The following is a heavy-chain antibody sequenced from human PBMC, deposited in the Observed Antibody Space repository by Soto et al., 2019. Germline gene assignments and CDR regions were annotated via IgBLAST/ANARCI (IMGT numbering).Heavy chain of an antibody. Sequence: GASVKVSCKASGYTFTNYYMHWVRQAPGQGLEWMGWMNPNSGNTGYAQKFQGRVTMTRNTSISTAYMELSSLRSEDTAVYYCARGGVRKSRGSSWPAQPYYYGMDVWGQGTTVTVSS. J-gene: IGHJ6*02. CDR2: MNPNSGNT. CDR1: GYTFTNYY. V-gene: IGHV1-8*02. CDR3: ARGGVRKSRGSSWPAQPYYYGMDV. D-gene: IGHD6-13*01.